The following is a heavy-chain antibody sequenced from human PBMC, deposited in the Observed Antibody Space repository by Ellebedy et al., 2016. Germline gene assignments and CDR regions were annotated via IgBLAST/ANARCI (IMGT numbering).Heavy chain of an antibody. CDR2: INPDGSTT. Sequence: GESLKISCAASGFTFSSYWMHWVRQAPGRGLVWVSRINPDGSTTSYADSVKGRFTIFRDNAKNTLYLQMNSLRAEDTAVYYCAKDMTGGRDYWGQGTLVTVSS. V-gene: IGHV3-74*01. D-gene: IGHD3-9*01. CDR1: GFTFSSYW. CDR3: AKDMTGGRDY. J-gene: IGHJ4*02.